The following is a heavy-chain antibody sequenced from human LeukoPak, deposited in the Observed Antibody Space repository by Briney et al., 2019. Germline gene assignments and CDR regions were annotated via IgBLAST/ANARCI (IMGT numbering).Heavy chain of an antibody. CDR1: GYTFTSYY. CDR2: INPSGGST. J-gene: IGHJ5*02. CDR3: ARDRLGDRWFDP. D-gene: IGHD3-16*01. V-gene: IGHV1-46*01. Sequence: ASVNVSCKASGYTFTSYYMHWVRQAPGQGLEWMGIINPSGGSTSYAQKFQGRVTMTRDTSTSTVYMELSSLRSEDTAVYYCARDRLGDRWFDPWGQGTLVTVSS.